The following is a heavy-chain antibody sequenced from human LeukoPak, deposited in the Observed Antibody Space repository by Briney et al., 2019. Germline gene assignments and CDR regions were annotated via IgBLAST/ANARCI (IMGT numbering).Heavy chain of an antibody. CDR3: ARVWPLTRYCSGGSCHTYFDY. Sequence: ASVKVSCKASGYTFTGYYMHWVRQAPGQGLEWMGWINPNSGGTNYAQKFQGRVTMTRDTSISTAYMELSRLRSDDTAVYYCARVWPLTRYCSGGSCHTYFDYWGQGTLVTVSS. D-gene: IGHD2-15*01. J-gene: IGHJ4*02. CDR1: GYTFTGYY. V-gene: IGHV1-2*02. CDR2: INPNSGGT.